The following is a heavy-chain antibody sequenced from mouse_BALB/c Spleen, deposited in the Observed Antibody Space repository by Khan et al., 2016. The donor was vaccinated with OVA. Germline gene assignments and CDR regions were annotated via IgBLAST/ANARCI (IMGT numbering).Heavy chain of an antibody. J-gene: IGHJ3*01. Sequence: VQPSQSLSITCTVSGFSLTTYGVHWVRQSPGKGLEWLGVIWSGGSTDYSAAFISRLSISKDNSKSQVFFKMNSLQANVTAIYYCARNYDYDEGLAYWGQGTLVTVSA. CDR2: IWSGGST. V-gene: IGHV2-2*02. D-gene: IGHD2-4*01. CDR3: ARNYDYDEGLAY. CDR1: GFSLTTYG.